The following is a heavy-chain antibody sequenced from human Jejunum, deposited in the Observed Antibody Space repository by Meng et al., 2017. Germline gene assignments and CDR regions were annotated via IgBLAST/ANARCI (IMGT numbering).Heavy chain of an antibody. CDR2: ISTYNGNT. V-gene: IGHV1-18*01. D-gene: IGHD3-10*01. CDR1: GYTFTRYG. CDR3: ARMESILDLDYYGSGSHYFDF. J-gene: IGHJ4*02. Sequence: ASVKVSCKASGYTFTRYGISWVRQAPGQGLEWMAWISTYNGNTNYAQKFKGRVTVSTDTSASTAYMELRSLRSDDTAVYYCARMESILDLDYYGSGSHYFDFWGQGTLVTVSS.